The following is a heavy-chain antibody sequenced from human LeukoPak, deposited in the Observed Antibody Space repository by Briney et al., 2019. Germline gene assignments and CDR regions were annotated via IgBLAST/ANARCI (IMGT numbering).Heavy chain of an antibody. CDR3: AGDYYEYPLHAFDI. Sequence: SVKVSCKASGGTFSSYAISWVRQAPGQGLEWMGGIIPIFGTANYAQKFQGRVTITADESTSTAYMELSSLRSEDTAVYYCAGDYYEYPLHAFDIWGQGTMVTVSS. J-gene: IGHJ3*02. CDR1: GGTFSSYA. CDR2: IIPIFGTA. V-gene: IGHV1-69*01. D-gene: IGHD3-22*01.